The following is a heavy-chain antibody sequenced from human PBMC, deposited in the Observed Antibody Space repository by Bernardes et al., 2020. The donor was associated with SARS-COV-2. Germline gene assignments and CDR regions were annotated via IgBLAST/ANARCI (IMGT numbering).Heavy chain of an antibody. D-gene: IGHD3-3*01. CDR1: GGSISSGSYY. CDR2: IYTSGST. J-gene: IGHJ6*02. CDR3: ARGYYDFWSGSLSYYYYGMDV. V-gene: IGHV4-61*02. Sequence: SETLSLTCTVSGGSISSGSYYWSWIRQPAGKGLEWIGRIYTSGSTNYNPSLKSRVTISVDMSKNQFSLKLSSVTAADTAVYYCARGYYDFWSGSLSYYYYGMDVWGQGTTVTVSS.